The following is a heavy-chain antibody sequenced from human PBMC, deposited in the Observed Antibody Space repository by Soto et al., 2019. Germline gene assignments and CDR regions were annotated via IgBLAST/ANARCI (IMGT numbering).Heavy chain of an antibody. CDR1: GFTFSNYG. Sequence: QEQLVESGGGVVQPGRSLRLSCVASGFTFSNYGWHWVRQAPGKGLEWVAVIWDDGSNKYYADSVKGRFTISRDNSKNTLYLQMNSLRDEDTAVYYCARDWGGPTRTRCVAPDYWGQGTLVTVSS. D-gene: IGHD2-21*01. CDR2: IWDDGSNK. CDR3: ARDWGGPTRTRCVAPDY. V-gene: IGHV3-33*01. J-gene: IGHJ4*02.